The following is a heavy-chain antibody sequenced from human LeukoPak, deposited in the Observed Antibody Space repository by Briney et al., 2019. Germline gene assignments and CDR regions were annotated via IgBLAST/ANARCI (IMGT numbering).Heavy chain of an antibody. CDR2: ISWNSGSI. D-gene: IGHD3-10*01. V-gene: IGHV3-9*01. Sequence: GGSLRLSCAASGFTFDDYAMHWVRQAPGKGLEWVSGISWNSGSIGYADSVKGRFTISRDNSKNTLYLQMNSLRAEDTAVYYCAKRPQLYDYYGSGSEYFQHWGQGTLVTVSS. J-gene: IGHJ1*01. CDR1: GFTFDDYA. CDR3: AKRPQLYDYYGSGSEYFQH.